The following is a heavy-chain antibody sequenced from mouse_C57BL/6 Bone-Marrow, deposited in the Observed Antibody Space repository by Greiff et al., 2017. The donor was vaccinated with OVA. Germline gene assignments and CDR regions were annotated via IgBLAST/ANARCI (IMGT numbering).Heavy chain of an antibody. V-gene: IGHV5-6*01. J-gene: IGHJ1*03. CDR2: ISSGGSYT. CDR1: GFTFSSYG. Sequence: VQLKESGGDLVKPGGSLKLSCAASGFTFSSYGMSWVRQTPDKRLEWVATISSGGSYTYYPDSVKGRFTISRDNAKNTLYLQMSSLKSEDTAMYYCARHGYYGSSFWYFDVWGTGTTVTVSS. D-gene: IGHD1-1*01. CDR3: ARHGYYGSSFWYFDV.